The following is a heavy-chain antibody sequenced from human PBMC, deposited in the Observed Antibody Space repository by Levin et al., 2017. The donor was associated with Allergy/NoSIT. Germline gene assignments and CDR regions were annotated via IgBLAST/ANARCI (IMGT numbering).Heavy chain of an antibody. CDR1: GYSFTSYW. CDR2: IYPGDSDT. V-gene: IGHV5-51*01. J-gene: IGHJ6*02. CDR3: ARGGPGSGWLLKDYYYGMDV. D-gene: IGHD6-19*01. Sequence: GESLKISCKGSGYSFTSYWIGWVRQMPGKGLEWMGIIYPGDSDTRYSPSFQGQVTISADKSISTAYLQWSSLKASDTAMYYCARGGPGSGWLLKDYYYGMDVWGQGTTVTVSS.